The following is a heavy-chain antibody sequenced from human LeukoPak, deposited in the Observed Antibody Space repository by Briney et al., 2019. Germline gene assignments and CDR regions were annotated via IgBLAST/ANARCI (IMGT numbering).Heavy chain of an antibody. D-gene: IGHD6-6*01. J-gene: IGHJ4*02. CDR2: FSTYNDNT. Sequence: ASVKVSCKASGYTFTSYDISWVRQAPGQGLEWMGWFSTYNDNTHYAQKLQGRVTMTTDTSTSTVYMELKSLRSDDTAVYYCARIQSRIIAARPGNPAFDYWGRGTLVTVSS. CDR1: GYTFTSYD. V-gene: IGHV1-18*01. CDR3: ARIQSRIIAARPGNPAFDY.